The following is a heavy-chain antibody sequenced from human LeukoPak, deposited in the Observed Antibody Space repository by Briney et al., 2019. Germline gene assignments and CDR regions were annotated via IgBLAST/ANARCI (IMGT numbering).Heavy chain of an antibody. CDR1: GFTFSSYE. CDR2: ISSSGSTI. D-gene: IGHD4-17*01. J-gene: IGHJ4*02. Sequence: GGSLRLSCAASGFTFSSYEMNWVRQAPGKGLEWVSYISSSGSTIYYAGSVQGRFTISRDNAKNSLYLQMDSLRAEDTAVYYCAKEAALRDWGQGTLVTVSS. V-gene: IGHV3-48*03. CDR3: AKEAALRD.